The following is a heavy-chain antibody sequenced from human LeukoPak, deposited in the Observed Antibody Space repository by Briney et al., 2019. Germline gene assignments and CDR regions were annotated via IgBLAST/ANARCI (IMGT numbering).Heavy chain of an antibody. CDR2: INWNGGST. Sequence: PGGSLRLSCAASGFTFDDYGMSWVRQAPGKGLEWVSGINWNGGSTGYADSVKGRFTISRDNAKNSLYLQMNSLRAEDTALYHCARRTTVNTSYAFDIWGQGTMVTVSS. D-gene: IGHD4-17*01. J-gene: IGHJ3*02. CDR3: ARRTTVNTSYAFDI. V-gene: IGHV3-20*01. CDR1: GFTFDDYG.